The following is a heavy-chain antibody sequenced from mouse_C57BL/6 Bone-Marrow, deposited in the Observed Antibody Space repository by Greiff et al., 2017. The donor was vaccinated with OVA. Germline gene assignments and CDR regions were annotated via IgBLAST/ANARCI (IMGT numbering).Heavy chain of an antibody. CDR3: ARHSRCLLGPFDY. V-gene: IGHV1-55*01. CDR2: IYPGSGST. J-gene: IGHJ2*01. Sequence: QVQLQQPGAELVKPGASVKMSCKASGYTFTSYWITWVKQRPGQGLEWIGDIYPGSGSTNYNEKFKSKATLTVDTSSSTAYMQLSSLTSEDSAVYYCARHSRCLLGPFDYWGQGTTLTVSS. CDR1: GYTFTSYW. D-gene: IGHD4-1*01.